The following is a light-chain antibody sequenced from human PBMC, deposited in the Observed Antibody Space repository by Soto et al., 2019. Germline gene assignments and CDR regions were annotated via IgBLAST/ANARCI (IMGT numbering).Light chain of an antibody. CDR3: ASWDDSLNGPV. CDR2: TNT. Sequence: QSVLTQPPSASGTPGQRVTISCSGSSSNVGGNPVNWYQHVPTTAPKLLIYTNTQRPSGVPDRFSGSKSGTSASLAISGLQSEDEADYYCASWDDSLNGPVFGTGTKVTRP. CDR1: SSNVGGNP. V-gene: IGLV1-44*01. J-gene: IGLJ1*01.